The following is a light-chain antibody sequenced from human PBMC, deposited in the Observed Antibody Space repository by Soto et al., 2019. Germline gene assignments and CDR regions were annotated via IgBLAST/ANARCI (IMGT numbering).Light chain of an antibody. CDR2: DVS. CDR3: CSYAGSYTWV. J-gene: IGLJ3*02. V-gene: IGLV2-11*01. Sequence: QSALTQPRSVSGSPGQSVTISCTGTSSDVGRYNYVSWYHHHPGKAPKLIIYDVSKRPSGVPDRFSGSKSANTASLTISGLQAEDEADYYCCSYAGSYTWVFGGGTQLTVL. CDR1: SSDVGRYNY.